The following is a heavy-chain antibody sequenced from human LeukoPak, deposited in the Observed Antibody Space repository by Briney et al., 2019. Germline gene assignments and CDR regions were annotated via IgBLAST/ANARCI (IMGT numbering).Heavy chain of an antibody. D-gene: IGHD6-6*01. CDR1: GFTFSSYA. CDR3: AKDVTYSSSSEFQAFDI. V-gene: IGHV3-23*01. Sequence: GGSLRLSCAASGFTFSSYAMSWVRQAPGKGLEWVSAISGSGGSTYYADSVKGRFTISRDNSKNTLYLQMNSLRAEDTAVYYCAKDVTYSSSSEFQAFDIWGQGTVVTVSS. J-gene: IGHJ3*02. CDR2: ISGSGGST.